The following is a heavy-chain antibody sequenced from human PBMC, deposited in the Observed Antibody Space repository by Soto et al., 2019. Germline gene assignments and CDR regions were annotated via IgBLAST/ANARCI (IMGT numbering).Heavy chain of an antibody. D-gene: IGHD7-27*01. J-gene: IGHJ6*02. CDR2: ISGSGGST. Sequence: GGSLRLSCAASGFTFSSYAMSWVRQAPGKGLEWVSAISGSGGSTYYADSVKGRFTISRDNSKNTLYLQMNSLRAEDTAVYYCAKDPTGDPGYYYGMDVWGQGTTVTVSS. CDR3: AKDPTGDPGYYYGMDV. CDR1: GFTFSSYA. V-gene: IGHV3-23*01.